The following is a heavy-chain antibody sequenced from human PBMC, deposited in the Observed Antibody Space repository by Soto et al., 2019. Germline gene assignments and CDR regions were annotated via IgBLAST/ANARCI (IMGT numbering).Heavy chain of an antibody. CDR3: ARSPRISRSGDV. CDR1: GYSFITHG. CDR2: INPYTGNT. V-gene: IGHV1-18*01. J-gene: IGHJ6*04. Sequence: QVEMVQSGAELKKPGASVNVSCKTSGYSFITHGISWVRQAPGKGLEWMGWINPYTGNTNYAQSLQGRVTMTTDRSTSTAYMELRRLTSDDTALYYCARSPRISRSGDVWGKGTAITVSS.